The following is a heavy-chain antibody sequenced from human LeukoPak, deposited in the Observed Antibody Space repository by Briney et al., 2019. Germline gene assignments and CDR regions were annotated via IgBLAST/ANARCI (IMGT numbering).Heavy chain of an antibody. Sequence: SSETLSLTCDVSGFSITSGDYWGWIRPSPGRGLEWIGSISHSGDTYYIPSLRSRVTMSPDTSRNQFSLDLRSVSAADTAVYFCARVGPLAVGTGKRVYSFDYWGQGTLVTVSS. CDR2: ISHSGDT. CDR1: GFSITSGDY. CDR3: ARVGPLAVGTGKRVYSFDY. V-gene: IGHV4-38-2*01. J-gene: IGHJ4*02. D-gene: IGHD1-1*01.